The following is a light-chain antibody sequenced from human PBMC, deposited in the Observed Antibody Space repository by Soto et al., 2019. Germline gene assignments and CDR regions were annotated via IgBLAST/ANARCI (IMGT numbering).Light chain of an antibody. V-gene: IGLV2-14*01. CDR1: SNDVGAFDY. CDR2: EVF. CDR3: SSYTTNNGHV. Sequence: QSVLTQPASVSASPGQSISISCTGTSNDVGAFDYVSWYQQHPGKAPKLIIFEVFNRPSGVSTRFSGSKSGSTASLTISGLQVEDEADYFCSSYTTNNGHVFGGGTKVTVL. J-gene: IGLJ2*01.